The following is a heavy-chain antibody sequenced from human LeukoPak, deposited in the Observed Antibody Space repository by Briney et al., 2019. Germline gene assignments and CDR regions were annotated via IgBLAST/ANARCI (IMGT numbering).Heavy chain of an antibody. CDR1: GGSISSGGYY. CDR3: ARQGIAAAGSIDY. J-gene: IGHJ4*02. V-gene: IGHV4-61*08. CDR2: IYYSGST. Sequence: PSETLSLTCTVSGGSISSGGYYWSWIRQHPGKGLEWIGYIYYSGSTNYNPSLKSRVTISVDTSKNQFSLKLSSVTAADTAVYYCARQGIAAAGSIDYWGQGTLATVSS. D-gene: IGHD6-13*01.